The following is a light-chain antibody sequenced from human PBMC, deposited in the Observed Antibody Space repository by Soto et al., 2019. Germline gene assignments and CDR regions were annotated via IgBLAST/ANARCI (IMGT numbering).Light chain of an antibody. J-gene: IGKJ2*01. CDR2: DAS. CDR1: QSLSSSY. Sequence: EIVLTQSPATLSLSPGERATLSCGASQSLSSSYLAWYQQKPGLAPRLLIYDASSRATGIPDRFGGSGSGTDFTLTIRRLEPEDFAMYYCQQYGSSPYTFGQGTKLEIK. V-gene: IGKV3D-20*01. CDR3: QQYGSSPYT.